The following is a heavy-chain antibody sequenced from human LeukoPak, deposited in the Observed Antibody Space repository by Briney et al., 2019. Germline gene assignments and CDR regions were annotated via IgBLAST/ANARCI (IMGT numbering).Heavy chain of an antibody. CDR3: ARVLQDDYVWGTYRPFDY. CDR1: GYTFTGYY. Sequence: ASVKVSCKASGYTFTGYYIHWVRQAPGQGLEWIGWINPNSGGTNYAQRFQGRVTMTRDTSISTAYMELGRLRSDDTAIYYCARVLQDDYVWGTYRPFDYWGQGTLVTVSS. J-gene: IGHJ4*02. V-gene: IGHV1-2*02. D-gene: IGHD3-16*02. CDR2: INPNSGGT.